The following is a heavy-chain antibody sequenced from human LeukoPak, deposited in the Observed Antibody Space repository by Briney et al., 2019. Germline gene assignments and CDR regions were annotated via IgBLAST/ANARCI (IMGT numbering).Heavy chain of an antibody. CDR2: ISGSGGST. CDR3: AKASLAAAGTSAFDI. J-gene: IGHJ3*02. Sequence: GGSLRLSCAASGFTFSSYAMSWVRQAPGKGLEWVSAISGSGGSTYYADSVKGRFTISRDNAKNSLYLQMNSLRAEDTALYYCAKASLAAAGTSAFDIWGQGTMVTVSS. CDR1: GFTFSSYA. D-gene: IGHD6-13*01. V-gene: IGHV3-23*01.